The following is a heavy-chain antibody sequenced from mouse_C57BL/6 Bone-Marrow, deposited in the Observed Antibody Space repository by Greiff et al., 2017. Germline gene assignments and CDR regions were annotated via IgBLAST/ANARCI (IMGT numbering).Heavy chain of an antibody. D-gene: IGHD1-1*01. CDR1: GYTFTSYG. Sequence: QVQLQQSGAELARPGASVKLSCKASGYTFTSYGISWVKQRTGQGLEWIGEIYPRSGNTYYNEKFKGKATLTADKSSSTAYMELRSLTSEDSAVYFCASGDGSSYWYFDVWGTGTTVTVSS. V-gene: IGHV1-81*01. CDR2: IYPRSGNT. J-gene: IGHJ1*03. CDR3: ASGDGSSYWYFDV.